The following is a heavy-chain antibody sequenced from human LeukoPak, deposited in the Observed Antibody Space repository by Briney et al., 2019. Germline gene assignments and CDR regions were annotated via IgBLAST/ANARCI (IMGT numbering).Heavy chain of an antibody. Sequence: SETLSLTCTVSGGSISSGSYYWSWIRQPPGKGLEWIGEINHSGSTNYNPSLKSRVTISVDTSKNQFSLKLSSVTAADTAVYYCARDHRGYCSSTSCYGQLYYYYYYMDVWGKGTTVTVSS. V-gene: IGHV4-39*07. CDR1: GGSISSGSYY. J-gene: IGHJ6*03. CDR2: INHSGST. CDR3: ARDHRGYCSSTSCYGQLYYYYYYMDV. D-gene: IGHD2-2*01.